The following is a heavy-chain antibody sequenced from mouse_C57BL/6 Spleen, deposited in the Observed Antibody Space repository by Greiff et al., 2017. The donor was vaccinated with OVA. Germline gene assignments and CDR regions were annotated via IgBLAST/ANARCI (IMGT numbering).Heavy chain of an antibody. D-gene: IGHD2-4*01. J-gene: IGHJ4*01. CDR3: ARGDYDVYYAMDY. Sequence: VQLKESVAELVRPGASVKLSCTASGFNIKNTYMHWVKQRPEQGLEWIGRIDPANGNTKYAPKFQGKATITADTSSNTAYLQLSSLTSEDTAIYYCARGDYDVYYAMDYWGQGTSVTVSS. V-gene: IGHV14-3*01. CDR2: IDPANGNT. CDR1: GFNIKNTY.